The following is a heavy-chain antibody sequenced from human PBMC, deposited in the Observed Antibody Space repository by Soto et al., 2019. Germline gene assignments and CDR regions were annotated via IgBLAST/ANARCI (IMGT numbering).Heavy chain of an antibody. CDR3: AKDVWEGGYDILTGYPGQPVPFDY. Sequence: PGGSLRLSCAASGFTFSSYAMSWVRQAPGKGLEWVSAISGSGGSTYYADSVKGRFTISRDNSKNTLYLQMNSLRAEDTAVYYCAKDVWEGGYDILTGYPGQPVPFDYWGQGTLVTVSS. D-gene: IGHD3-9*01. J-gene: IGHJ4*02. V-gene: IGHV3-23*01. CDR1: GFTFSSYA. CDR2: ISGSGGST.